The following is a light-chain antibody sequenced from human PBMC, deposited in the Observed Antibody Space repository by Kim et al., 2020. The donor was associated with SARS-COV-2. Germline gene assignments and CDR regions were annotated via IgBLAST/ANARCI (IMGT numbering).Light chain of an antibody. V-gene: IGLV3-19*01. J-gene: IGLJ1*01. CDR1: SLRTYY. CDR2: GKN. Sequence: SSELTQDPAVSVALGQTVRITCRGDSLRTYYAGWYQQKPGQAPVLVIYGKNNRPSGIPDRFSGSSSGNTASLTITGAQAEDEADYYCNSRDSSLEVFGTG. CDR3: NSRDSSLEV.